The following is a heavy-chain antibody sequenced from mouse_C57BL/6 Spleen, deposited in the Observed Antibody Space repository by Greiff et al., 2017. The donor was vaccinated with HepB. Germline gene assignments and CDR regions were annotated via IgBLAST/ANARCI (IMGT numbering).Heavy chain of an antibody. CDR2: IYPRDGST. Sequence: LEESGPELVKPGASVKLFCKASGYTFTSYDINWVKQRPGQGLEWIGWIYPRDGSTKYNEKFKGKATLTVDTSSSTAYMELHSLTSEDSAVYFCARGIYYGSTYYAMDYWGQGTSVTVSS. J-gene: IGHJ4*01. V-gene: IGHV1-85*01. D-gene: IGHD1-1*01. CDR3: ARGIYYGSTYYAMDY. CDR1: GYTFTSYD.